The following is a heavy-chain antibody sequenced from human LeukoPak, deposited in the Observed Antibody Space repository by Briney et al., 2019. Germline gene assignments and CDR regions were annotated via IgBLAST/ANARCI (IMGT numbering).Heavy chain of an antibody. J-gene: IGHJ4*02. CDR3: ASESSGSYDY. CDR1: GGSICSSSYS. CDR2: IYYSGST. Sequence: SETLSLTSTVSGGSICSSSYSWGSIRQHPGRGLEWIGYIYYSGSTYYNPSLKSRVTISVATSKNQFSLKLSSVTAANTSVYYCASESSGSYDYWGEGTLVTVSS. V-gene: IGHV4-31*03. D-gene: IGHD1-26*01.